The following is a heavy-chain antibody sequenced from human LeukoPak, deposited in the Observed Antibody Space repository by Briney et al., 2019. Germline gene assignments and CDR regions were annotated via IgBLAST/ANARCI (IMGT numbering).Heavy chain of an antibody. Sequence: GGSLRLSCAASGFTFDDYAMHWVRQAPGKGLEWFSGISWNSGSIGYADSVKGRFTISRDNAKNSLYLQMNSLRAEDTALYYCAKDVDTAMGMVDWGQGTLVTVSS. CDR1: GFTFDDYA. D-gene: IGHD5-18*01. J-gene: IGHJ4*02. V-gene: IGHV3-9*01. CDR2: ISWNSGSI. CDR3: AKDVDTAMGMVD.